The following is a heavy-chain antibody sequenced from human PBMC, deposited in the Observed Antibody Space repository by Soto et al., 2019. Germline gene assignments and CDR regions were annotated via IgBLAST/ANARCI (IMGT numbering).Heavy chain of an antibody. Sequence: PSETLSLTCTVSGGSISSYYWSWIRRPPGKGLEWIGHISHSGSTNYNPSLKSRVTMSVDTSKSQFSLKLTSVTAADTAVYYCARGEDAFFYYGLNVWGQGITVTVSS. CDR2: ISHSGST. CDR3: ARGEDAFFYYGLNV. J-gene: IGHJ6*02. CDR1: GGSISSYY. V-gene: IGHV4-59*01.